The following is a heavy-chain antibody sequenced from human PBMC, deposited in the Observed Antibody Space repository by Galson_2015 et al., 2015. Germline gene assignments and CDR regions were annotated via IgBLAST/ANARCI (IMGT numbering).Heavy chain of an antibody. Sequence: PALVKPTQTLTLTCTFSGFSLSTSGMCVSWIRQPPGKALEWLALIDWDDDKYYSTSLKTRLTISKDTSKNQVVLTMTNMDPVDTATYYCARIKEGCSYVGAFDIWGQGTMVTVSS. J-gene: IGHJ3*02. CDR1: GFSLSTSGMC. D-gene: IGHD5-18*01. V-gene: IGHV2-70*01. CDR2: IDWDDDK. CDR3: ARIKEGCSYVGAFDI.